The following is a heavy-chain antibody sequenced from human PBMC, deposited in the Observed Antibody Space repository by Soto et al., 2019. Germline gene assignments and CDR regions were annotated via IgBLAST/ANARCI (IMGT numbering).Heavy chain of an antibody. D-gene: IGHD2-2*01. V-gene: IGHV4-34*01. CDR3: ARMKVRYYYYYGMDV. J-gene: IGHJ6*02. CDR1: GGSFSGYY. Sequence: SATLSLTCAVYGGSFSGYYWSWIRQPPGKGLEWIGEINHSGSTNYNPSLKSRVTISVDTSKNQFSLKLSSVTAADTAVYYCARMKVRYYYYYGMDVWGQGTTVTVSS. CDR2: INHSGST.